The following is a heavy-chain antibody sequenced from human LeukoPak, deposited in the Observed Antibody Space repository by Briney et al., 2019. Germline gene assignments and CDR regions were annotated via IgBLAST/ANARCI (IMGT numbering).Heavy chain of an antibody. D-gene: IGHD3-16*02. J-gene: IGHJ4*02. Sequence: SQTLSLTCTVSGGSISSGGYYWSWIRQHPGKGLEWIGYIYYSGSTYYNPSLKSRVTISVDTSKNQFSPKLSSVTTADTAVYYCARAITFGGVIVFGGQGTLVTVSS. CDR1: GGSISSGGYY. V-gene: IGHV4-31*03. CDR2: IYYSGST. CDR3: ARAITFGGVIVF.